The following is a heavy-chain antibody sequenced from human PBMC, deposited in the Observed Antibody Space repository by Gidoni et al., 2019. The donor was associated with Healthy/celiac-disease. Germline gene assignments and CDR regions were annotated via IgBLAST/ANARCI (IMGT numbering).Heavy chain of an antibody. V-gene: IGHV1-8*01. CDR3: ARASGGGGNRHRGPYYYYYYMDV. Sequence: QVQLVQSGAEVKKPGASVKVSCKASGYTFTSYDINWVRQATGQGLEWMGWMNPNSGNTGYAQKFQGRVTMTRNTSISTAYMELSSLRSEDTAVYYCARASGGGGNRHRGPYYYYYYMDVWGKGTTVTVSS. J-gene: IGHJ6*03. CDR1: GYTFTSYD. D-gene: IGHD2-15*01. CDR2: MNPNSGNT.